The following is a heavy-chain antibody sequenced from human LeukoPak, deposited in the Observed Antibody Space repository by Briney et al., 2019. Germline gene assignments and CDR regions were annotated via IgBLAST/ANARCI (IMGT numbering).Heavy chain of an antibody. CDR3: VRSAFLTTEFYFDY. J-gene: IGHJ4*02. Sequence: GGSPRLSCAASGFTFSSYAMHWVRQAPGKGLEGVAVISYDGSNKYYADSVKGRFTISRDNSKNTLYLQMNSLRAEDTAVYYCVRSAFLTTEFYFDYWGQGTLVTVSS. CDR2: ISYDGSNK. CDR1: GFTFSSYA. V-gene: IGHV3-30-3*01. D-gene: IGHD4-11*01.